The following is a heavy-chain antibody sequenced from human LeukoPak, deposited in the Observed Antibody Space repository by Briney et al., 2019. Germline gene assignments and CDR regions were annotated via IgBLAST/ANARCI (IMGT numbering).Heavy chain of an antibody. D-gene: IGHD2-2*01. Sequence: ASVKVSCKASGGTFSSYAISWVRQAPGQGLEWMGWISAYNGNTNYAQKLQGRVTMTTDTSTSTAYMELRSLRSDDTAVYYCARDRWPADIVVVPAAYFDFDYWGQGTLVTVSS. CDR3: ARDRWPADIVVVPAAYFDFDY. CDR2: ISAYNGNT. J-gene: IGHJ4*02. CDR1: GGTFSSYA. V-gene: IGHV1-18*01.